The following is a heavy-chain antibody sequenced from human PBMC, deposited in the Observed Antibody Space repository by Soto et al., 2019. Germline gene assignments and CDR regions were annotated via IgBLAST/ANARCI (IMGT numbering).Heavy chain of an antibody. CDR2: IGTAGDT. J-gene: IGHJ4*02. Sequence: GGSLRLSCSASGFTFSSYDMHWVRQGPGKGLEWVSAIGTAGDTNYAGSVKGGFTISRENAKNSLYLQMNSLRAGDTAIYFCARAIGPTLFDYWGQGTLVTVSS. CDR1: GFTFSSYD. CDR3: ARAIGPTLFDY. V-gene: IGHV3-13*04. D-gene: IGHD3-22*01.